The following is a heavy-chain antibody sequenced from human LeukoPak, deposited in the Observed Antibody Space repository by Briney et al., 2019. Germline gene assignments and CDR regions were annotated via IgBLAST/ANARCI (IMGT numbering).Heavy chain of an antibody. CDR3: ARSGYSFFDY. CDR1: GYSISSGYY. J-gene: IGHJ4*02. Sequence: PSETLSLTCAVSGYSISSGYYWGWIRQPPGKGLEWIGSIYHSGSTYYNPSLKSRVTISVDTSKDQFSLKLSSVTAADTAVYYCARSGYSFFDYWGQGTLVTVSS. V-gene: IGHV4-38-2*01. D-gene: IGHD5-18*01. CDR2: IYHSGST.